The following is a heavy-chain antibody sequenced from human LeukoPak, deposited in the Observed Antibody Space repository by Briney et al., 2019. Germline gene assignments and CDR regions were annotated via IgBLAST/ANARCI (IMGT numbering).Heavy chain of an antibody. J-gene: IGHJ1*01. D-gene: IGHD3-22*01. CDR1: GYSISSGYY. V-gene: IGHV4-38-2*02. Sequence: SETLSLTCAVSGYSISSGYYWGWIRQPPGKGLEWIGRIYTSGSTNYNPSLKSRVTMSVDTSKNQFSLKLSSVTAADTAVYYCARDTHYDSSGYYHVEYFQHWGQGTLVTVSS. CDR3: ARDTHYDSSGYYHVEYFQH. CDR2: IYTSGST.